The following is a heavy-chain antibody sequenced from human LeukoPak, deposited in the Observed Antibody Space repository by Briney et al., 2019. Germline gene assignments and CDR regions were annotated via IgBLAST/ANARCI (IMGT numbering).Heavy chain of an antibody. V-gene: IGHV3-7*01. D-gene: IGHD6-13*01. CDR2: IRQDGGEK. J-gene: IGHJ4*02. CDR3: ARDGTAAGLYFDL. CDR1: GFTFSDYW. Sequence: GSRRLSCAVSGFTFSDYWMNWVRQAPGKGLEWVASIRQDGGEKSYVDSVKGRLTISRDNTKHSLYLQMSSLRAEDTGVYYCARDGTAAGLYFDLWGQGTLVTVSS.